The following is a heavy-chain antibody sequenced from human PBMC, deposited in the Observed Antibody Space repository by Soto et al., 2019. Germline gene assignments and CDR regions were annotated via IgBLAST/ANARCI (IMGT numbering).Heavy chain of an antibody. CDR1: GGSISSYY. CDR3: GRREINYYGSGSYYIEYFQH. CDR2: IYYSGST. D-gene: IGHD3-10*01. Sequence: SETLSLTCTVSGGSISSYYWSWIRQPPGKGLEWIGYIYYSGSTNYNPSLKSRVTISVDTSKNQFSLKLSSVTAADTAVYYCGRREINYYGSGSYYIEYFQHWGQGTLVTVSS. V-gene: IGHV4-59*08. J-gene: IGHJ1*01.